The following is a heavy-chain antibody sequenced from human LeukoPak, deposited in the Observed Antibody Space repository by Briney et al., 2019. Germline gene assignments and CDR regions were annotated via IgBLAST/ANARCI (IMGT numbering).Heavy chain of an antibody. CDR2: IYYGGTT. D-gene: IGHD3-10*01. CDR3: ARHYYSGSGSYRPFDY. V-gene: IGHV4-39*01. CDR1: GGSISSTSYY. Sequence: SETLSLTCTVSGGSISSTSYYWGWIRQPPGKGLEWIASIYYGGTTYYNPSLKSRVTISVDTSKNQFSLKLNSVTAADTAVYYCARHYYSGSGSYRPFDYWGQGTLVTVSS. J-gene: IGHJ4*02.